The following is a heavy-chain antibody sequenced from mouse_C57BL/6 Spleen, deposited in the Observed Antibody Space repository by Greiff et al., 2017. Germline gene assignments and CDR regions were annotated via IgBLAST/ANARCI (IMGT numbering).Heavy chain of an antibody. J-gene: IGHJ2*01. CDR3: ATYSSYQYYFVY. D-gene: IGHD2-5*01. CDR2: IDPNSGGT. V-gene: IGHV1-72*01. Sequence: QQSCKASGYTFTSYWMHWVKQRPGRGLEWIGRIDPNSGGTKYNEKFKSKATLTVDKPSSTAYMQLSSLTSEDSAVYYCATYSSYQYYFVYWGQGTTLTVSS. CDR1: GYTFTSYW.